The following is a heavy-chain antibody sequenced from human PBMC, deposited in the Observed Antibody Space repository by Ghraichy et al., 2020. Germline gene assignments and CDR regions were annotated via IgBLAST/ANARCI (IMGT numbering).Heavy chain of an antibody. J-gene: IGHJ4*02. D-gene: IGHD6-19*01. V-gene: IGHV3-74*01. CDR2: IKGDGSDT. CDR3: IRSDGSGWYGMFDY. CDR1: RFTFNSYW. Sequence: GGSLRLSCAASRFTFNSYWMHWVRQAPGKGLVWVSRIKGDGSDTSYADSVKGRFTISRDNAKNTVYLQMNSLRAEDTAVYFCIRSDGSGWYGMFDYWGRGTLVTVSS.